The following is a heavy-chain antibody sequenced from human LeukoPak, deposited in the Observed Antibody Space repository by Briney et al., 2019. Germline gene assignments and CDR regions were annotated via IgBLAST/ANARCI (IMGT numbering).Heavy chain of an antibody. D-gene: IGHD1-20*01. J-gene: IGHJ4*02. V-gene: IGHV3-30*18. CDR2: ISNDGSNK. CDR1: GFTFSSYG. CDR3: AKDLYNFGTSPFDY. Sequence: GRSLRLSYAASGFTFSSYGMHWVRQAPGKRLEWVAGISNDGSNKNYADSVKGRFTFSRDDSKNTLYLQMNSLRAEDTAVYYCAKDLYNFGTSPFDYWGQGTLVTVSS.